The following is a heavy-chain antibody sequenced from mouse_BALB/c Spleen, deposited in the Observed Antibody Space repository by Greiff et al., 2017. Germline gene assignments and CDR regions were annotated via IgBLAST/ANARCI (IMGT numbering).Heavy chain of an antibody. CDR3: ARFYYDYEGFLSYAMDY. CDR1: GFTFSSYA. CDR2: ISSGGSYT. V-gene: IGHV5-9-4*01. J-gene: IGHJ4*01. Sequence: EVKLQESGGGLVKPGGSLKLSCAASGFTFSSYAMSWVRQSPEKRLEWVAEISSGGSYTYYPDTVTGRFTISRDNAKNTLYLEMSSLRSEDTAMYYCARFYYDYEGFLSYAMDYWGQGTSVTVSS. D-gene: IGHD2-4*01.